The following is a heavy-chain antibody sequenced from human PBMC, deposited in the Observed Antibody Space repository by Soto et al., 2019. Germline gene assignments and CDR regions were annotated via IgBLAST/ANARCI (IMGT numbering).Heavy chain of an antibody. CDR3: AAGGGLPRYY. D-gene: IGHD5-12*01. CDR1: GGSISSGGYS. J-gene: IGHJ4*02. CDR2: IYHSGST. Sequence: QLQLQEYGSGLVKPSQTLSLTCAVSGGSISSGGYSWSWLRQPPGKGLEWIGDIYHSGSTYYNPSFKRRVTISVDRSKKQFSLKLRSVTAADTAVYYCAAGGGLPRYYWGQGTLVTVSS. V-gene: IGHV4-30-2*01.